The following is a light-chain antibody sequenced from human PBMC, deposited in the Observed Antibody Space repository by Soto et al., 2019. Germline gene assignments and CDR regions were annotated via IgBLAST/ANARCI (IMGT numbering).Light chain of an antibody. V-gene: IGKV3-11*01. Sequence: EIVLTQSPATLSLYPGERATLSCRASQSVWTYLAWYQQKRGQAPRLLMYDASNRASGVPARFSGSGSGTDFTLTISSLEPEDFAVYYCQQRSNWPSITFGQGTRLEIK. J-gene: IGKJ5*01. CDR1: QSVWTY. CDR3: QQRSNWPSIT. CDR2: DAS.